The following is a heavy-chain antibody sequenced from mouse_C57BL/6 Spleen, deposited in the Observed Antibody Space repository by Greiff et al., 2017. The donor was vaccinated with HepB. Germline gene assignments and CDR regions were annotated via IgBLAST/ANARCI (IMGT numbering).Heavy chain of an antibody. Sequence: VQLQQSGAELVRPGSSVKLSCKASGYTFTSYWMHWVKQRPIQGLEWIGNIDPSDSETHYNQKFKDKATLTVDKSSSTAYMQLSSLTSEDSAVYYCASAIITTVVAPGCAYWGQGTLVTVSA. J-gene: IGHJ3*01. D-gene: IGHD1-1*01. CDR3: ASAIITTVVAPGCAY. CDR1: GYTFTSYW. V-gene: IGHV1-52*01. CDR2: IDPSDSET.